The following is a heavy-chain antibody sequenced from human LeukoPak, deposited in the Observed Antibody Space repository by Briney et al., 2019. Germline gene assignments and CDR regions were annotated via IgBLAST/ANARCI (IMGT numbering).Heavy chain of an antibody. Sequence: GGSLRLSCAASGFTVSSSYMGWVRQAPGKGLEWVSVLYTGGSAYYADSVKGRFTISRDNSKNTLYLQMNSLSAEDTAVYYCARGLAAAGSTFDYWGQGTLVTVSS. D-gene: IGHD6-13*01. J-gene: IGHJ4*02. CDR2: LYTGGSA. V-gene: IGHV3-66*01. CDR3: ARGLAAAGSTFDY. CDR1: GFTVSSSY.